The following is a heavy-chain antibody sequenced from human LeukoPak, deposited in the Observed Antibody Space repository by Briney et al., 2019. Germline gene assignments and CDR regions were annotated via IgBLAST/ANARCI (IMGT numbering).Heavy chain of an antibody. CDR1: GGSFSRYY. CDR2: INHSGST. J-gene: IGHJ5*02. D-gene: IGHD3-22*01. V-gene: IGHV4-34*01. CDR3: ARYYDSTSNWFDP. Sequence: SETLSLTCAVYGGSFSRYYWSWIRQPPGKGLEWIGEINHSGSTNYNPSLKSRVTISVDTSKNQFSLKLSSVTAADTAVYYCARYYDSTSNWFDPWGQGTLVTVSS.